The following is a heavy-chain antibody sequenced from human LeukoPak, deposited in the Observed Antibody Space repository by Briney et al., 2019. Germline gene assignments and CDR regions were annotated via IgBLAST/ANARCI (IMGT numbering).Heavy chain of an antibody. V-gene: IGHV3-21*01. CDR1: GFTFSSYS. Sequence: GGSLRLSCAASGFTFSSYSMNWVRQAPGKGLEWVSSISSSSTYIYYADSVKGRFTISRDNAKNSLYLQMNSLRAEDTAVYYCARDPDPYDSVVTVDYWGQGTPVTVSS. CDR2: ISSSSTYI. J-gene: IGHJ4*02. D-gene: IGHD3-22*01. CDR3: ARDPDPYDSVVTVDY.